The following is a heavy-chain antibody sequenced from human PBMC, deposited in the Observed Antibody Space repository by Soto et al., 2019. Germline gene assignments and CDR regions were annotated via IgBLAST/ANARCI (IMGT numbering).Heavy chain of an antibody. D-gene: IGHD2-2*01. Sequence: SETLSLTCTVSGGSISNNNYYWGWIRQPPGKGLEWIGSMYYSGRTYYNPSLKSRVTISVDTSKNQFSLKLNSVTAADTAVYYCARDHCSDTTCYNWFDPWGQGTLVTVSS. CDR3: ARDHCSDTTCYNWFDP. J-gene: IGHJ5*02. CDR2: MYYSGRT. V-gene: IGHV4-39*02. CDR1: GGSISNNNYY.